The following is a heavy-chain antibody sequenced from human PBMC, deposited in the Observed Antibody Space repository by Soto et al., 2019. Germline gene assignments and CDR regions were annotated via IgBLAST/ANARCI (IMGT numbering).Heavy chain of an antibody. CDR2: LSGSGGST. Sequence: EVQLLESGGGLVQPGGSLRLSCAASGFTFSSYAMSWVRQAPGKGLEWVSALSGSGGSTYYADSVKGRFTISRDNSKNTLYLQMNSLRAEDTAVYFCAREPRGLAAAGYYYYGMDVWGQGTTVTVSS. D-gene: IGHD6-13*01. V-gene: IGHV3-23*01. J-gene: IGHJ6*02. CDR3: AREPRGLAAAGYYYYGMDV. CDR1: GFTFSSYA.